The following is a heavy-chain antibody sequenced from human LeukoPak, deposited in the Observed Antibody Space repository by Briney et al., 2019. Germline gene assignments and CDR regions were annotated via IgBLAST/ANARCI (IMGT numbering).Heavy chain of an antibody. J-gene: IGHJ4*02. D-gene: IGHD3-3*01. V-gene: IGHV4-34*01. Sequence: SETLSLTCAVYGGSFSSYYWSWIRQPPGKGLEWIGEINHCGSTNYNPSLKSRVTISVDTSKNQFSLKLSSVTAADTAVYYCARGPVYDFWSGYYPADLDYWGQGTLVTVSS. CDR2: INHCGST. CDR1: GGSFSSYY. CDR3: ARGPVYDFWSGYYPADLDY.